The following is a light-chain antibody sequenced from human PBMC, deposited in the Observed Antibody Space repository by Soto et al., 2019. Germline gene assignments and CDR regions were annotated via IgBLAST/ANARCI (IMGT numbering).Light chain of an antibody. CDR3: SSYTSSSTVV. Sequence: QSVLTQPASVSGSPGQSIAISCTGTSSDVGGYNYVSWYQQHPGKAPKLIIYDVSNRPSGVSNRLSGSQSGNTASLTSSWLQAEDEAYYYCSSYTSSSTVVFGGGTKLTVL. CDR2: DVS. J-gene: IGLJ2*01. CDR1: SSDVGGYNY. V-gene: IGLV2-14*03.